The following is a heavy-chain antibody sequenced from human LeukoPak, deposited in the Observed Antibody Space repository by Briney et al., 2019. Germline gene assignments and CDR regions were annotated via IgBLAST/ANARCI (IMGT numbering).Heavy chain of an antibody. V-gene: IGHV3-48*03. CDR1: ASTFNTYA. D-gene: IGHD2/OR15-2a*01. CDR3: ASSFWDAFDV. CDR2: ISSSGGTT. J-gene: IGHJ3*01. Sequence: GGSLRLSCAASASTFNTYAMNWVRQAPGKRLEWVSKISSSGGTTYYADPVKGRFTISRDNANKSLFLQLDNLRGEDTAVYYCASSFWDAFDVWGQGTMVTVS.